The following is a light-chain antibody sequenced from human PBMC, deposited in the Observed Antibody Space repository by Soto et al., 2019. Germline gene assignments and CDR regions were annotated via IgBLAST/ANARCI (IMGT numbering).Light chain of an antibody. CDR2: WAS. CDR3: QQYCSTPLT. J-gene: IGKJ4*01. CDR1: QSVFFSSYNKDF. V-gene: IGKV4-1*01. Sequence: DIVMTQSPDSLAVSLGEMATINCKSSQSVFFSSYNKDFLAWYQQKPGQPPKLLIYWASTREAGVPDRFSGSGSGTDSTLTIRSRRAEEAAAYDCQQYCSTPLTFGGGTKGETK.